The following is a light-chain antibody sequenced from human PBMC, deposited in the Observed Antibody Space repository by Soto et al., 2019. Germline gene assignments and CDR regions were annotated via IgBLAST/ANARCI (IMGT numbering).Light chain of an antibody. CDR3: GADHGSGSNFVVV. CDR1: SGYSNYK. Sequence: QLVLTQPPSASASLGASVTLTCTLSSGYSNYKVDWYQQRPGKGPRFVMRVGTGGIVRSKGDGIPDRFSVLGSGLNRYLTIKNIQEEDESDYHCGADHGSGSNFVVVFGGGTKVTVL. CDR2: VGTGGIVR. V-gene: IGLV9-49*01. J-gene: IGLJ2*01.